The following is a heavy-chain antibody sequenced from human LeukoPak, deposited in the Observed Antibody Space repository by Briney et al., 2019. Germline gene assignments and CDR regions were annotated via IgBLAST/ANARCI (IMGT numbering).Heavy chain of an antibody. CDR3: ARMVYTNKVDY. CDR1: GFTFSSCA. Sequence: GGSLRLSCAASGFTFSSCAMSWVRQAPGKGLEWVSGISGSGTRTYNADSAKGRFTISRDKSKNTLYLQMNSLRAEDTAVYYCARMVYTNKVDYWGQGTLVTVSS. D-gene: IGHD4-11*01. V-gene: IGHV3-23*01. J-gene: IGHJ4*02. CDR2: ISGSGTRT.